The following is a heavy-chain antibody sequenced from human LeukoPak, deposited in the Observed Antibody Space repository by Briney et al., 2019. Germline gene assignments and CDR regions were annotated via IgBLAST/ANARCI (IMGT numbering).Heavy chain of an antibody. D-gene: IGHD3-3*01. CDR3: ARVGYYDLWSAIYYMDV. CDR2: INSRSGSI. Sequence: GGSLRLSCAGSGFTFNNYAMSWVRQAPGKGLEWVSSINSRSGSIYYGDSVKGRFTISRDNAKNSLYLQMNSLRAEDTAVYYCARVGYYDLWSAIYYMDVWGKGTTVTVSS. CDR1: GFTFNNYA. V-gene: IGHV3-21*01. J-gene: IGHJ6*03.